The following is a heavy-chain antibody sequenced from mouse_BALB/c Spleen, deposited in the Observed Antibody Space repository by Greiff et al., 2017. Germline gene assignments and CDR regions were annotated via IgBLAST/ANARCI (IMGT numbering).Heavy chain of an antibody. Sequence: QVQLQQSGAELARPGASVKLSCKASGYTFTSYWMQWVKQRPGQGLEWIGAIYPGDGDTRYTQKFKGKATLTADKSSSTAYMQLSSLASEDSAVYYCARKGITTVVEAMDYWGQGTSVTVSS. CDR2: IYPGDGDT. CDR1: GYTFTSYW. D-gene: IGHD1-1*01. CDR3: ARKGITTVVEAMDY. J-gene: IGHJ4*01. V-gene: IGHV1-87*01.